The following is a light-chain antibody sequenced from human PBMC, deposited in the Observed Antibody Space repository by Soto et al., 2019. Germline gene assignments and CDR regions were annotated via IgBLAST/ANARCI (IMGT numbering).Light chain of an antibody. J-gene: IGKJ1*01. CDR3: QQRSNWPPT. Sequence: DIVLTQSPATLSLSPGERATLSCRASQSVSSYLAWYQQKPGQAPRLLIHDAYNRATGIPARFSGSGSGTDFTLTISSLEPDDFAVYYCQQRSNWPPTFGQGTKVEIK. V-gene: IGKV3-11*01. CDR1: QSVSSY. CDR2: DAY.